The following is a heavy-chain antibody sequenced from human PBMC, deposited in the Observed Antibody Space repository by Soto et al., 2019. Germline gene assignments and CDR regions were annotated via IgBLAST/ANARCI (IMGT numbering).Heavy chain of an antibody. Sequence: GGSLRLSCAASGFTFSSYWMHWVRQALGKGLVWVSRINSDGSSTSYADSVKGRFIISRDNAKNTLYLQMNSLRAEDTAVYYCARDLSRRFGNDYWGQGTLVTVSS. CDR3: ARDLSRRFGNDY. V-gene: IGHV3-74*01. CDR2: INSDGSST. J-gene: IGHJ4*02. CDR1: GFTFSSYW. D-gene: IGHD3-10*01.